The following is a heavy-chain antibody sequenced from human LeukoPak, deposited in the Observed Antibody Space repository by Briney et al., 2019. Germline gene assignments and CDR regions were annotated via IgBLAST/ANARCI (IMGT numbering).Heavy chain of an antibody. J-gene: IGHJ4*02. CDR3: ARRRYNWNAIDH. V-gene: IGHV3-11*01. CDR2: ISSSGNII. D-gene: IGHD1-20*01. CDR1: GFTFSDYY. Sequence: GGSLRLSCAASGFTFSDYYMSWIRQAPGKGLEWVSYISSSGNIIYYADSVKGRFTISRDNAKNSLYLQMNSLRAEDTAVYYCARRRYNWNAIDHWGQGTLVTVSS.